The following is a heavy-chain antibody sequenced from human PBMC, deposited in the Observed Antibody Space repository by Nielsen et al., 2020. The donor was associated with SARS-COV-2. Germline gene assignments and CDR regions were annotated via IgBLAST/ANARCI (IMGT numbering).Heavy chain of an antibody. J-gene: IGHJ3*01. V-gene: IGHV3-23*01. Sequence: GESLKISCAASGFTFNIYAMAWVRRAPGRGLQWVTGVSASSGSTYYTDSVTGRFSISRDNSKNTLFLQMHSLRVEDTALYYCAKDGVVRGDALDLWGQGTMVTVSS. CDR2: VSASSGST. CDR1: GFTFNIYA. CDR3: AKDGVVRGDALDL. D-gene: IGHD3-10*01.